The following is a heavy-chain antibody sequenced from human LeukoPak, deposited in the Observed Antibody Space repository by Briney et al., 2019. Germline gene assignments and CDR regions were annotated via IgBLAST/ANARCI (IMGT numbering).Heavy chain of an antibody. D-gene: IGHD3-9*01. J-gene: IGHJ4*02. CDR1: GVSISSSHYF. CDR2: VYYSGTT. V-gene: IGHV4-39*01. CDR3: ARTAGYTVLTGFLYYFDS. Sequence: SSETLSLTCTVSGVSISSSHYFWGWVRQPPGKGLEWIGTVYYSGTTYYNPSLESRVTISVVTSQNQFSLNLGSVTAADTAVYYCARTAGYTVLTGFLYYFDSWGQGTLVTVSS.